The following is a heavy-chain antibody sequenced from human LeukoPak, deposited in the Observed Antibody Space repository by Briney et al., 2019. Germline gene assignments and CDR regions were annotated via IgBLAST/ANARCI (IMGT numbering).Heavy chain of an antibody. J-gene: IGHJ4*02. V-gene: IGHV3-30*02. CDR3: ARDYLRIGGIDY. CDR1: GFTFSSYG. CDR2: IRYDGSNK. Sequence: GGSLRLSCAASGFTFSSYGIHWVRQAPGKGLEWVAFIRYDGSNKYYADSVKGRFTISRDNAKNSLYLQMNSLRAEDTAVYYCARDYLRIGGIDYWGQGTLVTVSS. D-gene: IGHD3-10*01.